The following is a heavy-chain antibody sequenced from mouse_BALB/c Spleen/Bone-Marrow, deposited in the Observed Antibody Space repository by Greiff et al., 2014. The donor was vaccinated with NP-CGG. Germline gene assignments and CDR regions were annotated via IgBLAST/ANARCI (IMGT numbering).Heavy chain of an antibody. J-gene: IGHJ4*01. CDR2: IRNKANGYTT. V-gene: IGHV7-3*02. D-gene: IGHD1-2*01. CDR1: GFTFTDYY. CDR3: AVRGITTATGAMDY. Sequence: EVNLVESGGGLVQPGGSLRLSCATSGFTFTDYYMSWVRQPPGKALEWLGFIRNKANGYTTEYSASVKGRFTISRDNSHSILYLQMNTLRAEDSATYYCAVRGITTATGAMDYWGQGTSVTVSS.